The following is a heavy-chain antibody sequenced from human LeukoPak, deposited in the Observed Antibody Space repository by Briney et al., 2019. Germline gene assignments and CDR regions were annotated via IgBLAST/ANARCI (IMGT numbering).Heavy chain of an antibody. Sequence: GGSLRLSCAASGFTVSSNYMNWVRQAPGKGLEWVSVMYSGGTTYYADSVKGRFTISRDDSKNTLFLQMTSLRADDMAVYYCARMLISSGYYIDSWGQGTLVTVSS. D-gene: IGHD3-22*01. J-gene: IGHJ4*02. CDR1: GFTVSSNY. CDR3: ARMLISSGYYIDS. V-gene: IGHV3-53*01. CDR2: MYSGGTT.